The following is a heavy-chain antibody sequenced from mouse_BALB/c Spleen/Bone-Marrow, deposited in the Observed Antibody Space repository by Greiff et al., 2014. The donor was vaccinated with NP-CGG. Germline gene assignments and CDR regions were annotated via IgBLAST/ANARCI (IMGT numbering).Heavy chain of an antibody. CDR3: ARGYGSSYGTGYFDV. Sequence: VQLQQSGAELVKPGASVKLSCTASGFNIKDTYMHWVKQRPEQGLEWIGRIDPANGNTKYDPKFQGKATITADISSNTAYLQLSSLTSEDTAVYYCARGYGSSYGTGYFDVWGAGTTVTVSS. V-gene: IGHV14-3*02. D-gene: IGHD1-1*01. J-gene: IGHJ1*01. CDR2: IDPANGNT. CDR1: GFNIKDTY.